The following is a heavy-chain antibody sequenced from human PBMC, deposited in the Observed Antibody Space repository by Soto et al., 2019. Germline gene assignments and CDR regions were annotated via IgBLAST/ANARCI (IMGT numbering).Heavy chain of an antibody. D-gene: IGHD2-2*01. J-gene: IGHJ5*02. Sequence: QVQLVESGGGVVQPGRSLRLSCAASGFTFRNHGMHWVRLAPGKGLEWVAVIWYDGSEKYYADSVKDRFTVSRDNSKNTLYLQMTSLRGEDTAVYYCARDLGWPAARFDPWGQGTLVTVPS. CDR1: GFTFRNHG. CDR3: ARDLGWPAARFDP. V-gene: IGHV3-33*01. CDR2: IWYDGSEK.